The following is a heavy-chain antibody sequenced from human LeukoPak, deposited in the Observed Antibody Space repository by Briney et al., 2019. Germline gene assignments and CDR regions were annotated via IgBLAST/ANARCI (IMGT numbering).Heavy chain of an antibody. J-gene: IGHJ4*02. D-gene: IGHD1-1*01. Sequence: SVKVSCKASGGTFSSYAISWVRQAPGQGLEWMGGIIPIFGTANYAQKFHGRVTITADESTSTAYMELSSLRSEDTAVYYCARDQKYNWNDAPLDYWGQGTLVTVSS. CDR3: ARDQKYNWNDAPLDY. CDR1: GGTFSSYA. V-gene: IGHV1-69*13. CDR2: IIPIFGTA.